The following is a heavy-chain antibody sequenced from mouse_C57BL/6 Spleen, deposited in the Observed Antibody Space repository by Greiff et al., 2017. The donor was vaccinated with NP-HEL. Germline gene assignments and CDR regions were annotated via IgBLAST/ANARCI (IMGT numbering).Heavy chain of an antibody. V-gene: IGHV5-9-1*02. D-gene: IGHD2-5*01. J-gene: IGHJ1*03. CDR3: TRVNSNYGYWYFDV. Sequence: EVQLVESGEGLVKPGGSLKLSCAASGFTFSSYAMSWVRQTPEKRLEWVAYISSGGDYIYYADTVKGRFTISRDNARNTLYLQMSSLKSEDTAMYYCTRVNSNYGYWYFDVWGTGTTVTVSS. CDR1: GFTFSSYA. CDR2: ISSGGDYI.